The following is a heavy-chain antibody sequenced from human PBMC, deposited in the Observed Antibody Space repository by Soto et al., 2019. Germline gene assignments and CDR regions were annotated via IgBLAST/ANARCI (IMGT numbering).Heavy chain of an antibody. Sequence: QVQLVQSGAEVKKPGSSVKVSCKASGGTFSSYAISWVRQAPGQGLEWMGGIIPIFGTPNYAQKFQGRVTITAAESTSTAYMELRSLRSEATAVYYCESVLELPNYYGMDGWGKGTTVTVSS. CDR2: IIPIFGTP. J-gene: IGHJ6*04. CDR1: GGTFSSYA. D-gene: IGHD1-7*01. V-gene: IGHV1-69*12. CDR3: ESVLELPNYYGMDG.